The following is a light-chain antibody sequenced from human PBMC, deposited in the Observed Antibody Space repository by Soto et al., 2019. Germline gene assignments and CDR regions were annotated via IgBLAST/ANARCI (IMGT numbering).Light chain of an antibody. CDR2: GTS. V-gene: IGKV3-15*01. Sequence: EIVMTQSPATLSVSPGERPTLSCRASQIVSSNLAWYQQKPGQAPGLLIYGTSTRATGIPARFSGSGSGTEFTLTISSLQSEDFATYYCQQYNNWPYTFGQGTRLEIK. J-gene: IGKJ2*01. CDR3: QQYNNWPYT. CDR1: QIVSSN.